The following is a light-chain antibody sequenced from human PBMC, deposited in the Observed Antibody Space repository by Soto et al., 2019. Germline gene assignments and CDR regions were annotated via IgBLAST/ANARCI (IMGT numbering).Light chain of an antibody. Sequence: DIQMTQSPSTLSASVRDSVTIACRASQSISSWLAWYQQKPGIAPKLLISDASSLESGVPSRFSGSGSGTEFTLTISSLQPDDFATYYCQHYETYPAFGQGTKVEIK. CDR2: DAS. CDR1: QSISSW. CDR3: QHYETYPA. J-gene: IGKJ1*01. V-gene: IGKV1-5*01.